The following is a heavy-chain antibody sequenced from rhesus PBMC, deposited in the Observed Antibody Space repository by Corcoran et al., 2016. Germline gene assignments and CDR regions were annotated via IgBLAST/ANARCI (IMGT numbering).Heavy chain of an antibody. CDR2: IYGSGGGT. Sequence: QVQLQESGPGLVKPSETLSLTCAVSGGSISDDYYWSWIRQPPGKGLEWIGYIYGSGGGTNYNPSLKNRVSISIDTSNNQVSLKLSSVTAADTAVYYCARLCLGGAAAGPVFDYWGQGVLVTVSS. CDR3: ARLCLGGAAAGPVFDY. V-gene: IGHV4-106*01. D-gene: IGHD6S26*01. CDR1: GGSISDDYY. J-gene: IGHJ4*01.